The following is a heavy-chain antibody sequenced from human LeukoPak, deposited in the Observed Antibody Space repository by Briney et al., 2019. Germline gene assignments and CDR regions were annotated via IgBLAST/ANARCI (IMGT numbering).Heavy chain of an antibody. V-gene: IGHV3-11*01. CDR1: GFTFSDYY. Sequence: GALRLSCAASGFTFSDYYMSWIRQAPGKGLEWVSYISSSGSTICYADSVKGRFTISRDNAKNSLYLQMNSLRAEDTAVYYCARDPLRSGYYNWFDPWGQGTLVTVSS. CDR2: ISSSGSTI. CDR3: ARDPLRSGYYNWFDP. D-gene: IGHD3-22*01. J-gene: IGHJ5*02.